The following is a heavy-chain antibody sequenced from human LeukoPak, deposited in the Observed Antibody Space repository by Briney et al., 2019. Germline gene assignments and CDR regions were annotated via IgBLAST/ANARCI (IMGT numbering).Heavy chain of an antibody. J-gene: IGHJ4*02. Sequence: GGSLRLSCAASGFTFSSYAMSWVRQAPGKGLEWVSAISGRDGSTYYADSVKGRFTISRDNSKNTLYLQMNSLRAEDTAVYYCAKGHHYYDSSGPKEREAYYFDYWGQGTLVTVSS. CDR2: ISGRDGST. D-gene: IGHD3-22*01. CDR3: AKGHHYYDSSGPKEREAYYFDY. V-gene: IGHV3-23*01. CDR1: GFTFSSYA.